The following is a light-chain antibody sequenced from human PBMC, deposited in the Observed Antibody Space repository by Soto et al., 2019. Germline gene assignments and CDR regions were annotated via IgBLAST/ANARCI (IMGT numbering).Light chain of an antibody. CDR3: QQYGSSPVT. CDR2: GAS. V-gene: IGKV3-20*01. CDR1: QSVSSSY. Sequence: EIVLTQSPGTLSLSPGERATLSCRASQSVSSSYLAWYQQKPGQAPRLLIYGASRRATGIPDRFSGSGSGTDFTLTISRLEPEDCAVYYCQQYGSSPVTFGGGTKVEIK. J-gene: IGKJ4*01.